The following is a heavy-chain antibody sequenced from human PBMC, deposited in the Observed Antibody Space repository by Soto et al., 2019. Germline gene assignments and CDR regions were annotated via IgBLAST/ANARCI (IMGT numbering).Heavy chain of an antibody. Sequence: PGGSVRLSCAASGFTFGSYGMHWVRQAPGKALEWVAGISYDGSKKYYGESVKGRFTISSDNSKNTLYLQMNSLRVEDTAVYYCAKAIENYSTGYYKPFYYFGVDVWGQGTTVTVSS. D-gene: IGHD3-22*01. V-gene: IGHV3-30*18. CDR1: GFTFGSYG. CDR2: ISYDGSKK. CDR3: AKAIENYSTGYYKPFYYFGVDV. J-gene: IGHJ6*02.